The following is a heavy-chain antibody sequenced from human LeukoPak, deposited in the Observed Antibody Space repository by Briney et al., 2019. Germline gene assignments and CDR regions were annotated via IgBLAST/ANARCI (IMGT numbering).Heavy chain of an antibody. CDR1: DGSIGSFY. Sequence: SETLSLTCDISDGSIGSFYWTWIRQPPGKGLEWVGSIYYDGSTNYNPSLNSRVTISLGTSNSQFSLRMTSVTAADTAVYYCARHVVFYSYYYIDVWGNGTSVSVSS. D-gene: IGHD2-15*01. CDR3: ARHVVFYSYYYIDV. J-gene: IGHJ6*03. V-gene: IGHV4-59*08. CDR2: IYYDGST.